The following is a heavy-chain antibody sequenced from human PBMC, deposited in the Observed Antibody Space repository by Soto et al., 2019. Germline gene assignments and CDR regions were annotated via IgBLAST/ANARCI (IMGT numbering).Heavy chain of an antibody. CDR1: GITFSSYA. Sequence: GGSLRLSCAASGITFSSYAFSWVRQAAGKGLEWVSGISGSGNSTYYADSVKARFTISRDNSKNTLYLQMNSLRAEDTAVYYCARDVLNAGGSGDYWGQGTLVTVSS. CDR2: ISGSGNST. D-gene: IGHD2-15*01. CDR3: ARDVLNAGGSGDY. V-gene: IGHV3-23*01. J-gene: IGHJ4*02.